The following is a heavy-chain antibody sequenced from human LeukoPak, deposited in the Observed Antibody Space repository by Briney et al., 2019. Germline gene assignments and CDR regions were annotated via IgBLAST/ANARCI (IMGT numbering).Heavy chain of an antibody. CDR2: ISLNGGAT. V-gene: IGHV3-20*04. J-gene: IGHJ4*02. D-gene: IGHD3-10*02. CDR1: GFTFDEYG. Sequence: GGSLRLSCAASGFTFDEYGVSWVRQAQGKGLEWVSGISLNGGATGYADSVKGRFTISRDNGKNSLYLQMNSLRAEDTALYYCVQSITVFIGWGQGTLVTVSS. CDR3: VQSITVFIG.